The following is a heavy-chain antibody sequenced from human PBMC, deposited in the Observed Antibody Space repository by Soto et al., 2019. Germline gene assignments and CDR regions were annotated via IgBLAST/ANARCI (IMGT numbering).Heavy chain of an antibody. CDR1: GFTVSSNY. J-gene: IGHJ3*02. D-gene: IGHD3-3*01. V-gene: IGHV3-53*01. CDR2: IYSGGST. CDR3: AXXXXXXXWSGYYTGAFDI. Sequence: EVQLVESGGGLIQPGGSLRLSCAASGFTVSSNYMSWVHQAPGKGLEWVSVIYSGGSTYYADSVKGRFTISRDNSKNTLYLQMNSLRAEDTAVYYCAXXXXXXXWSGYYTGAFDIWGQGTMVTVSS.